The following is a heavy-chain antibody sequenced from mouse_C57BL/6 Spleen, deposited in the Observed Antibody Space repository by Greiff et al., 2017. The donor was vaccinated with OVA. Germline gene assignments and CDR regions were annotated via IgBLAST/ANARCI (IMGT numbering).Heavy chain of an antibody. Sequence: EVNVVESGGGLVKPGGSLKLSCAASGFTFSSYAMSWVRQTPEKRLEWVATISDGGSYTSYPDNVKGRFTISRDNAKNNLYLQMSHLKSEDTAMYYCARERSSHYGSLAPFDYWGQGTTLTVSS. CDR1: GFTFSSYA. D-gene: IGHD1-1*01. CDR3: ARERSSHYGSLAPFDY. CDR2: ISDGGSYT. J-gene: IGHJ2*01. V-gene: IGHV5-4*01.